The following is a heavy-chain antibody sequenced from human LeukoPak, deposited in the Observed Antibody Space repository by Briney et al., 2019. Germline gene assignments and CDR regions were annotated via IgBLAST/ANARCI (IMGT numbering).Heavy chain of an antibody. CDR1: RFSFSNYA. D-gene: IGHD2-15*01. Sequence: GGSLRLSCSASRFSFSNYAMYWVRQAQGKGLEWVANIKQGGSEKYYVDSVKGRFTISRDNAKNSLYLQMNSLRAEDTAVYYCARDFGLRCSGGTCYSVYYYGMDVWGKGTRVTVSS. CDR3: ARDFGLRCSGGTCYSVYYYGMDV. J-gene: IGHJ6*04. CDR2: IKQGGSEK. V-gene: IGHV3-7*03.